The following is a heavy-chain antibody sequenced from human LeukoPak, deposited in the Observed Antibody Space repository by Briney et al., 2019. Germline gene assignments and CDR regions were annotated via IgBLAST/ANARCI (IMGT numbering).Heavy chain of an antibody. CDR2: INPNSGGT. CDR3: ARDPSSSAGNWFDP. V-gene: IGHV1-2*02. CDR1: GYTFTGYY. D-gene: IGHD6-6*01. Sequence: GASVKVSCKASGYTFTGYYMHWGRQAPGQGLEWMGWINPNSGGTNYAQKFQGRVTMTRDTSISTAYMELSRLRSDDTAVYYCARDPSSSAGNWFDPWGQGTLVTVSS. J-gene: IGHJ5*02.